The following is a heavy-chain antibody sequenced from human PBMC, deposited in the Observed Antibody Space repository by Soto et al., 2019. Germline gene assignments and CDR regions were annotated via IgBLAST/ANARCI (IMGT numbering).Heavy chain of an antibody. CDR2: ISYDGTNK. V-gene: IGHV3-30*18. CDR3: AKDLQSYGDYDYYCYGMDV. J-gene: IGHJ6*01. CDR1: GFTFSTYG. Sequence: QVQLVESGGGEVQPGRSLTISCAASGFTFSTYGMHWVRQTPGKGLEWVAVISYDGTNKFYSDSVKGRFTISRDNLKNQLTLQMNSLRADDTAVYSCAKDLQSYGDYDYYCYGMDVWGLGTRVTVSS. D-gene: IGHD4-17*01.